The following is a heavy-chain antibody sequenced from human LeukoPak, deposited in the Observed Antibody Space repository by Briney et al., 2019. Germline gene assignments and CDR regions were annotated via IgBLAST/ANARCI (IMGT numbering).Heavy chain of an antibody. CDR1: GFTFDDYA. D-gene: IGHD3-22*01. CDR2: ISWNSGSI. V-gene: IGHV3-9*01. Sequence: PGGSLRLSCAASGFTFDDYAMHWVRQAPGKGLEWVSGISWNSGSIGYADSVKGRFTISRDNAKNSLYLQMNSLRAEDTALYYCAKDSSGYSLSLDYWGQGTLVTVSS. J-gene: IGHJ4*02. CDR3: AKDSSGYSLSLDY.